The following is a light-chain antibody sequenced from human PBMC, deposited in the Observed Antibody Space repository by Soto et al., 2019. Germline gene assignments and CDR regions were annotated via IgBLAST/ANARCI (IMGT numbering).Light chain of an antibody. J-gene: IGKJ3*01. CDR2: DAS. V-gene: IGKV3-11*01. CDR3: QHRSNWLGT. Sequence: EIVLTQSPATLSLSPGERATLSCRASQSVGGFLAWYQQRSGQTPRLLIHDASKRAPGIPARFSGSGSGTDFTLTISSLEPEDFAVYYCQHRSNWLGTFGPGTKVDIK. CDR1: QSVGGF.